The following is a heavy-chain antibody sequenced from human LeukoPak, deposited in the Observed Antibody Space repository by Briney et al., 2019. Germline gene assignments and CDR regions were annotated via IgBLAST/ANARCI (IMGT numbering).Heavy chain of an antibody. CDR1: GGSFSGYY. CDR2: INHSGST. Sequence: SETLSLTCAVYGGSFSGYYWSWIRQPPGKGLEWIGEINHSGSTNYNPSLKSRVTISVDTSKNQFSLKLSSVTAADTAVYYCARVTAYFPFDYWGQGTLVTVSS. CDR3: ARVTAYFPFDY. J-gene: IGHJ4*02. V-gene: IGHV4-34*01. D-gene: IGHD2/OR15-2a*01.